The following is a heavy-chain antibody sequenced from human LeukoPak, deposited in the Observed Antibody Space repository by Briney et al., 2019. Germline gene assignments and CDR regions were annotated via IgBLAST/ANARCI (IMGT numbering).Heavy chain of an antibody. V-gene: IGHV3-43*02. Sequence: GGSLRLSCAASAFTFEDYTMHWVRQAPGKGLEWVSHISGKGDNTSYADSVKGRFTISRDNNRNSLYLQMNSLRTEDTALYYCAKGLRSGTHYNTFDRWGQGTLVTVSS. CDR2: ISGKGDNT. CDR1: AFTFEDYT. J-gene: IGHJ4*02. D-gene: IGHD3-10*01. CDR3: AKGLRSGTHYNTFDR.